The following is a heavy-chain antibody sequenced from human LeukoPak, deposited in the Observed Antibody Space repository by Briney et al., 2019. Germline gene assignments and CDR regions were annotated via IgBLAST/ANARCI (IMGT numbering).Heavy chain of an antibody. CDR3: ARAKVDRRGYYDILTYYFDY. V-gene: IGHV1-69*13. Sequence: GASVKVSCKASGGTFSTYAISWVRQAPGQGLEWMGGIIPIFGTSNYAQKFQGRVTITADESTSTAYMELSSLRSEDTAVYYCARAKVDRRGYYDILTYYFDYWGQGTLVTVSS. CDR2: IIPIFGTS. D-gene: IGHD3-9*01. CDR1: GGTFSTYA. J-gene: IGHJ4*02.